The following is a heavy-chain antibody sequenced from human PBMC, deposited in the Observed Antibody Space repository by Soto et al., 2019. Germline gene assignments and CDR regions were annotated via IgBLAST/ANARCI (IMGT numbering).Heavy chain of an antibody. J-gene: IGHJ5*02. CDR3: ARSKDYYGSFVFDP. CDR2: IKQDGSEK. D-gene: IGHD3-10*01. CDR1: GFTFSSYW. Sequence: PGGSLRLSCAASGFTFSSYWMSWVRRAPGKGLEWVANIKQDGSEKYYVDSVKGRFTISRDNAKNSLYLQMNSLRAEDTAVYYCARSKDYYGSFVFDPWGQGTLVTVSS. V-gene: IGHV3-7*01.